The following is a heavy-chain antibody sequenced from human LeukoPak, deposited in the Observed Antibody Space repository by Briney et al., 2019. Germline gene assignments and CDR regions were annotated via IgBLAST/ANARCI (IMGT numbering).Heavy chain of an antibody. Sequence: PGGSLRLSCAASGYTFSSYSINWVRQAPGKGLEWVSSISVRSNYIYYADSVRGRFRISRDDARDSLYLQMNSLRAEDTAVYYCVRLRRNSDTSGFYYYYDFWGQGTLVTSSS. D-gene: IGHD3-22*01. J-gene: IGHJ4*02. V-gene: IGHV3-21*01. CDR1: GYTFSSYS. CDR3: VRLRRNSDTSGFYYYYDF. CDR2: ISVRSNYI.